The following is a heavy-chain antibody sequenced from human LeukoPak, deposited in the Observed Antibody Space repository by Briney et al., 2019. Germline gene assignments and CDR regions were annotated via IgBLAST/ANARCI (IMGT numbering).Heavy chain of an antibody. V-gene: IGHV3-74*01. CDR2: ISDGGSYR. CDR3: ASFGISWTSAY. J-gene: IGHJ4*02. CDR1: GFSFSRHW. Sequence: GGSLRLSCEASGFSFSRHWMHWIRQPPGKGLVWVARISDGGSYRSHVGSVEGRFTISRDNVRNILYLHMNDLRGEDTAVYYCASFGISWTSAYWGQGTLVTVSS. D-gene: IGHD2-21*01.